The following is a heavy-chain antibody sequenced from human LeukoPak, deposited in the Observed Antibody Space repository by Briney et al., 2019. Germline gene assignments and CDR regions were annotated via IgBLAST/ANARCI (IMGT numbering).Heavy chain of an antibody. V-gene: IGHV4-34*01. CDR2: INHSGST. J-gene: IGHJ5*02. CDR3: ARAGYVWGSDRYPTNNWFDP. D-gene: IGHD3-16*02. CDR1: APSLSGHY. Sequence: SETLSLTCAVYAPSLSGHYWGWIRHPHRKGLEWNGEINHSGSTNYNSALKSRVQISVDTAKIPSSLKLSSVTAEDTAVYYYARAGYVWGSDRYPTNNWFDPWGQGTLVTVSS.